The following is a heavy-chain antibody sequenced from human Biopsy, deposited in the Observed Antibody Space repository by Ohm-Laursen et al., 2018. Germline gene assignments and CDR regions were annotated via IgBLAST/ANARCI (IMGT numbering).Heavy chain of an antibody. CDR1: GGSISSSTTYY. CDR2: IYNTETT. J-gene: IGHJ5*02. Sequence: GTLSLTCAVSGGSISSSTTYYWAWLRQPPGKGLEWIGSIYNTETTFYNPSLKSRVTISVDTSTNQFSLKVSSVTAADTALYFCARHPTGFWFDPWGHGTLVTVSS. V-gene: IGHV4-39*01. CDR3: ARHPTGFWFDP.